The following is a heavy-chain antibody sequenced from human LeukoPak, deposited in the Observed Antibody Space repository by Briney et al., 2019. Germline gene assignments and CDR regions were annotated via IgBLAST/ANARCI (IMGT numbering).Heavy chain of an antibody. CDR3: ARVSLVATIRGYWFDP. CDR2: IIPIFGTA. V-gene: IGHV1-69*05. J-gene: IGHJ5*02. Sequence: ASVKVSCKASGGTFSSYAISWVRPAPGQGLEWMGGIIPIFGTANYAQKFQGRVTITTDESTSTAYMELSSLRSEDTAVYYCARVSLVATIRGYWFDPWGQGTLVTVSS. D-gene: IGHD5-12*01. CDR1: GGTFSSYA.